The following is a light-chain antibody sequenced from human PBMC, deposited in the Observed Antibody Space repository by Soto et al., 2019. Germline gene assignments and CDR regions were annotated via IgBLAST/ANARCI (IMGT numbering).Light chain of an antibody. CDR1: QSVSSSY. V-gene: IGKV3-20*01. J-gene: IGKJ1*01. CDR3: QQYGSSPVT. Sequence: EIVLTQSPGTLSLSPGERATLSCRASQSVSSSYLAWYQQKPGQAPRLLIYGASSRATGIPDRFSGSGSGTDFTVTISTLAPEDFAVYSCQQYGSSPVTFGQGTKVEIK. CDR2: GAS.